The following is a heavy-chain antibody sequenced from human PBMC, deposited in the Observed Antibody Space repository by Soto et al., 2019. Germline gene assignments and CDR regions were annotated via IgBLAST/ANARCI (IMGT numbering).Heavy chain of an antibody. V-gene: IGHV4-59*01. CDR1: GGSIRSYY. D-gene: IGHD6-19*01. Sequence: SETLSLTCTVSGGSIRSYYWSWIRQPPGKGLEWIGYIYYSGSTKYNPSLKSRVTILVDTSKNQFSLKLSSVNAADTAVYYCARGEGVAGDYYYYGMDVWGQGTTVTVSS. CDR3: ARGEGVAGDYYYYGMDV. J-gene: IGHJ6*02. CDR2: IYYSGST.